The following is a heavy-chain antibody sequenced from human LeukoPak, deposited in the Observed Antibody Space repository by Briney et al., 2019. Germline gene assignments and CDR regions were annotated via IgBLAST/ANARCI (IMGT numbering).Heavy chain of an antibody. J-gene: IGHJ6*03. CDR3: ARITAADYYYYMDV. Sequence: GGSLRLSCAASGFTFSSYEMNWVRQAPGKGLEWVSYISSSGSTIYYADSVKCRFTISRDNAKSSLYLQMNSLRAEDTAVYYCARITAADYYYYMDVWGKGTTVTISS. D-gene: IGHD1-14*01. V-gene: IGHV3-48*03. CDR1: GFTFSSYE. CDR2: ISSSGSTI.